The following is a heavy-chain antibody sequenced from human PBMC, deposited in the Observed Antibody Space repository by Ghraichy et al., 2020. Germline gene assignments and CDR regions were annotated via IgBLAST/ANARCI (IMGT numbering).Heavy chain of an antibody. CDR2: INHSGST. CDR3: ARVSDPNYYYYMDV. Sequence: SETLSLTCDVYGGSFSGYYWSWIRQPPGKGLEWIGEINHSGSTNCNPSLKSRVTISVDTSKNQFSLNLSSVTAADTAVYYCARVSDPNYYYYMDVWGKGTTVTVSS. CDR1: GGSFSGYY. J-gene: IGHJ6*03. V-gene: IGHV4-34*01.